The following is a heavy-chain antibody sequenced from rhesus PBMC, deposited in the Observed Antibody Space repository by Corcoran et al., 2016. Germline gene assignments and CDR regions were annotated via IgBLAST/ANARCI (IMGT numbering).Heavy chain of an antibody. Sequence: QVQLQESGPGLVKPSETLSLTCAVSGGSISSNYWSWIRQPPGKGLEGSGRISDSGGTPDYNPALTSRFTSSADTSKNQLALRLSSVTAADTAVYYGARGRWNLDPDAFDFWGQGLRVTVSS. D-gene: IGHD1-1*01. CDR1: GGSISSNY. V-gene: IGHV4-160*01. CDR2: ISDSGGTP. CDR3: ARGRWNLDPDAFDF. J-gene: IGHJ3*01.